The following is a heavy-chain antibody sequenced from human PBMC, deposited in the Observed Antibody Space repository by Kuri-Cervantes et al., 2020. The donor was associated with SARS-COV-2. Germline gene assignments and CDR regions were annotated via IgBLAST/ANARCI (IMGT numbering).Heavy chain of an antibody. V-gene: IGHV1-3*04. CDR3: AKSPYNSGFDA. J-gene: IGHJ4*02. D-gene: IGHD6-19*01. CDR2: INIGRGHT. Sequence: ASVKVSCKASGYTFTSFAMHWVRQAPGQSLEWLGWINIGRGHTKYSQKFQGRVTITRDTSASTAYMELTSLRSEDTAVYYCAKSPYNSGFDAWGQGTQVTCYS. CDR1: GYTFTSFA.